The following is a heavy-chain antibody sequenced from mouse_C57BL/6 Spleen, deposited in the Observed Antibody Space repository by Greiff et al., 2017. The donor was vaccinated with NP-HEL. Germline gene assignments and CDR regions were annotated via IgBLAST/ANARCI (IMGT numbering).Heavy chain of an antibody. CDR1: GYSFTDYN. D-gene: IGHD1-1*01. V-gene: IGHV1-39*01. CDR3: ARASTVVATEYFDV. J-gene: IGHJ1*03. Sequence: EVQLHQSGPELVKPGASVKISCKASGYSFTDYNMNWVKQSNGKSLEWIGVINPNYGTTSYNQKFKGKATLTVDQSSSTAYMQLNSLTSEDSAVYYCARASTVVATEYFDVWGTGTTVTVSS. CDR2: INPNYGTT.